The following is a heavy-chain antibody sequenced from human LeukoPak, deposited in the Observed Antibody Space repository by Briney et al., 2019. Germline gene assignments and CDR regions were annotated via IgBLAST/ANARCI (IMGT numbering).Heavy chain of an antibody. V-gene: IGHV5-51*01. D-gene: IGHD2-2*01. CDR3: ARHLGWCNNTSGCDDESDAFDI. J-gene: IGHJ3*02. Sequence: SGESLKISCKDSGYSFTNYWIGWVRQMPGKGLEWMGIIYPGDSDTRYSPSFQGQVTISVDKSISTAFLQWSSLKASDTAVYYCARHLGWCNNTSGCDDESDAFDIWGQGTMVTVSS. CDR1: GYSFTNYW. CDR2: IYPGDSDT.